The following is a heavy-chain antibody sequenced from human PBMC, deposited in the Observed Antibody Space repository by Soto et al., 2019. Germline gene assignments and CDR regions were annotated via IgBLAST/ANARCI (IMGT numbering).Heavy chain of an antibody. CDR2: ISSSSGYI. D-gene: IGHD3-3*01. J-gene: IGHJ4*02. V-gene: IGHV3-21*01. CDR1: GFTFSSYS. CDR3: ARAGRITICGVVTPLGFDY. Sequence: PGGSLRLSCAASGFTFSSYSMNWVRQAPGKGLEWVSSISSSSGYIYYADSVKGRFTISRDNAKNSLYLQMNSLRAEDTAVYYCARAGRITICGVVTPLGFDYWGQGTLVTVSS.